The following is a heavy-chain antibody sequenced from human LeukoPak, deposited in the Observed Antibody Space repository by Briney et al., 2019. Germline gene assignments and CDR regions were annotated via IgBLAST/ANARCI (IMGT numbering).Heavy chain of an antibody. V-gene: IGHV3-7*01. CDR1: GFTFSSYW. CDR3: ARVKYSGTYMTDD. D-gene: IGHD1-26*01. CDR2: IKQDGSEK. Sequence: GGSLRLSCTASGFTFSSYWMSWVRQAPGKGLEWVANIKQDGSEKYYVDSVKGRFTISRDNAKNSLYLQMNSLRAEDTAVYYCARVKYSGTYMTDDWGQGTLVTVSS. J-gene: IGHJ4*02.